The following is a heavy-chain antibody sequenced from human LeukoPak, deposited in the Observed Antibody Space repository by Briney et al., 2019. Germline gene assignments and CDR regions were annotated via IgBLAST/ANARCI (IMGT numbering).Heavy chain of an antibody. V-gene: IGHV3-23*01. D-gene: IGHD3-16*02. CDR1: GFTFSSYA. Sequence: GGSLRLSCAASGFTFSSYAMSWVRQAPGKGLEWVSAISGSGGSTYYADSVKARFTISRDNSKNTLFLQMNSLRAEDTAVYYCAKVLDDYIWGSYRYFDYWGQGTLVTVSS. CDR3: AKVLDDYIWGSYRYFDY. CDR2: ISGSGGST. J-gene: IGHJ4*02.